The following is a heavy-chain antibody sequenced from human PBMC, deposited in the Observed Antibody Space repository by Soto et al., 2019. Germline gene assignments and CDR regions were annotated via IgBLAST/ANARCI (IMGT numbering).Heavy chain of an antibody. CDR3: ARSAGATHLGY. CDR1: GGSISSGDYY. D-gene: IGHD5-12*01. CDR2: IYYSGST. V-gene: IGHV4-30-4*01. J-gene: IGHJ4*02. Sequence: SETLSLTCTVSGGSISSGDYYWSWIRQPPGKGLEWIGYIYYSGSTYYNPSLKSRVTISVDTSNNQFSLKLSSVTAADTAVYYGARSAGATHLGYWGQGPLGAVSS.